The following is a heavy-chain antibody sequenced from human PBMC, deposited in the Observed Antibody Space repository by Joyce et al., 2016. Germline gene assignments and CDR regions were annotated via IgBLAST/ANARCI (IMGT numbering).Heavy chain of an antibody. CDR1: GGSFSDYY. J-gene: IGHJ4*02. CDR2: INDRGTT. V-gene: IGHV4-34*02. CDR3: HAAVGNWGRDY. D-gene: IGHD3-16*01. Sequence: QVQLQQWGAGLLKPSETLSLTCAVYGGSFSDYYWSWIRQSPGKGLQWIGEINDRGTTNYNPSLTSRLTISLYTSKNRFSLNLNSMTAADTTVYYCHAAVGNWGRDYWGQGTLVTVSS.